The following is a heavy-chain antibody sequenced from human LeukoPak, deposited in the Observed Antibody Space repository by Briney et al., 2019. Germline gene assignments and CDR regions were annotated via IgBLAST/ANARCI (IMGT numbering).Heavy chain of an antibody. CDR3: TTESGHKTVRQRGFDS. CDR1: GFPFSDTW. Sequence: GGSLRLSCAASGFPFSDTWMSWVRQAPGKGLELVGHIKSEKRNAATDYAAPVKGRFTISRDDSRQMLFLQMNSLKTEDTAVYYCTTESGHKTVRQRGFDSWGQGTLVTVSS. CDR2: IKSEKRNAAT. V-gene: IGHV3-15*01. D-gene: IGHD2-21*01. J-gene: IGHJ4*02.